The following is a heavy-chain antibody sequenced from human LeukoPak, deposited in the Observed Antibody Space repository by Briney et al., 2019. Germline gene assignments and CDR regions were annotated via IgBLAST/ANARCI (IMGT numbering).Heavy chain of an antibody. CDR2: ISYDGSNK. D-gene: IGHD3-16*01. CDR1: GFTFSSYG. CDR3: AKEGYDYVWGNHFDY. V-gene: IGHV3-30*18. J-gene: IGHJ4*02. Sequence: GSLRLSCAASGFTFSSYGMHWVRQAPGKGLEWVAVISYDGSNKYYADSVKGRFTISRDNSKNTLYLQMNSLRAEDTAVYYCAKEGYDYVWGNHFDYWGQGTLVTVSS.